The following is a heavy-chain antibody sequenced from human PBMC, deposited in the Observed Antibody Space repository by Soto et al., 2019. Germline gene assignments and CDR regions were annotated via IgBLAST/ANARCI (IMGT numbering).Heavy chain of an antibody. CDR2: ISYDGSKK. Sequence: QVQLVESGGGVVQPGRSLRLSCEASGCIFSSYGMHWVRQAPGKGLEWVAVISYDGSKKWYADSVKGRFTISRDSSENTVYLQTDSLRPEDMAVYYCAKDAPPRYYYDGRGYGPGFDYWGQGTLVTVSS. J-gene: IGHJ4*02. CDR3: AKDAPPRYYYDGRGYGPGFDY. CDR1: GCIFSSYG. D-gene: IGHD3-22*01. V-gene: IGHV3-30*18.